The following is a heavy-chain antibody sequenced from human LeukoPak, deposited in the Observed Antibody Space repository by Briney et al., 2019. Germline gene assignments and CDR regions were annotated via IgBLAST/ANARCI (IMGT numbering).Heavy chain of an antibody. CDR2: INPNSGGT. CDR1: GYTFTGYY. J-gene: IGHJ4*02. CDR3: ARWGCSDNTCYGFDY. Sequence: ASVKVSCKASGYTFTGYYMHWVRQAPGQGLEWMGWINPNSGGTNYPQKFQGRVTMTRDTSISTAYMELSRLRSDDTAVYYCARWGCSDNTCYGFDYWGQGTLVTVSS. V-gene: IGHV1-2*02. D-gene: IGHD2-15*01.